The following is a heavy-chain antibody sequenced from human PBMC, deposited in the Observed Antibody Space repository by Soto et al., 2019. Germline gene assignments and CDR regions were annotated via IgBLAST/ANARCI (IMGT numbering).Heavy chain of an antibody. D-gene: IGHD3-22*01. CDR3: AKDKFYDSSGWSAFDI. J-gene: IGHJ3*02. CDR1: GFTFSSYA. CDR2: ISGSGGST. V-gene: IGHV3-23*01. Sequence: EVQLLESGGGLVQPGGSLRLSCAASGFTFSSYAMSWVRQAPGKGLEWVSAISGSGGSTYYADSVKGRFTISRDNSKNTLYLQMNSLRAEDTAVYYCAKDKFYDSSGWSAFDIWGQGTMVTVSS.